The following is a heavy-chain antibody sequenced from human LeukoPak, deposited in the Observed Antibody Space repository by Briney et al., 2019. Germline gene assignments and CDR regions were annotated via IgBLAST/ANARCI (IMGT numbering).Heavy chain of an antibody. Sequence: PSETLSLTCTVSGGSISSSSYYWGWIRQPPGKGLEWIGSIYYSGSTYYNPSLKRRVTISVDTSKNQFSLKLSSVTAADTAVYYCARGGGRTLRTRPFDYWGQGTLVTVSS. V-gene: IGHV4-39*01. CDR3: ARGGGRTLRTRPFDY. D-gene: IGHD1-26*01. CDR1: GGSISSSSYY. CDR2: IYYSGST. J-gene: IGHJ4*02.